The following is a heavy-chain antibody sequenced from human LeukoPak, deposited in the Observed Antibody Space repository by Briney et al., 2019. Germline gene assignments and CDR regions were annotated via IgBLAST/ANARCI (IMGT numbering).Heavy chain of an antibody. V-gene: IGHV4-4*07. CDR1: GDSISSYY. D-gene: IGHD6-19*01. Sequence: SETLSLTCTVSGDSISSYYWSWIRQPAGKGLEWIGRIYTSGSTNYNPSLKSRVTISVDTSKNQFSLKLGSVTAADTAVYYCAGENISVAGIDYWGQGTLVTVSA. J-gene: IGHJ4*02. CDR2: IYTSGST. CDR3: AGENISVAGIDY.